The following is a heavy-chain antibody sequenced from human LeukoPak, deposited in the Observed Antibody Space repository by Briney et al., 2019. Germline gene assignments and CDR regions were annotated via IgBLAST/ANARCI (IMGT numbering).Heavy chain of an antibody. V-gene: IGHV4-61*02. J-gene: IGHJ5*02. Sequence: SETLSLTCTVSGSSISTDLYYWTWIRQPAGKGLEWTGRIYSNGWTDYNPPLKSRVSISIDTSKNHFSLKMSLATAADTALYYCARGSGWNSFDPWGQGTLVTVSS. CDR1: GSSISTDLYY. CDR2: IYSNGWT. D-gene: IGHD6-19*01. CDR3: ARGSGWNSFDP.